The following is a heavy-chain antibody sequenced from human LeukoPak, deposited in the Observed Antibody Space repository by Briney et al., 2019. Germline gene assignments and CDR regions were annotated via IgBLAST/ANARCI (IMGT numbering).Heavy chain of an antibody. V-gene: IGHV1-58*02. CDR2: IVVGSGNT. CDR1: GFTFSNSA. Sequence: SVKVSCNASGFTFSNSAMQWVRQARGQRLDWIGWIVVGSGNTNYAQKFQKRVTITRDMFTSTAYTELSSLRSEDTAICYCAADDMVAFKWGQGTLVTVSS. D-gene: IGHD5-12*01. J-gene: IGHJ4*02. CDR3: AADDMVAFK.